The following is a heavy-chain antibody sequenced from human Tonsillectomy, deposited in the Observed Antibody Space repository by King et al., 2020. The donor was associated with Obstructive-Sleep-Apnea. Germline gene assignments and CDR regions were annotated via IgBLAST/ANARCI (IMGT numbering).Heavy chain of an antibody. J-gene: IGHJ4*02. V-gene: IGHV4-39*07. CDR1: GGSISSSSYY. D-gene: IGHD1-26*01. CDR2: IYYSGST. CDR3: AGLICRRQWELLPSHFDY. Sequence: QLQESGPGLVKPSETLSLTCTVSGGSISSSSYYWGWIRQPPGKGLEWIGSIYYSGSTYYNPSLKSRVTISVDTSKNQFSLKLSSVTAADTAVYYCAGLICRRQWELLPSHFDYWGQGTLVTVSS.